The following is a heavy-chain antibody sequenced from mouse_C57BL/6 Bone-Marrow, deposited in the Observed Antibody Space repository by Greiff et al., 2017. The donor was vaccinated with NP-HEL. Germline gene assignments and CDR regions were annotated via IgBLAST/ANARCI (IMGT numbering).Heavy chain of an antibody. D-gene: IGHD1-1*01. J-gene: IGHJ1*03. CDR2: INPSSGYT. CDR1: CYTFTSFR. CDR3: ARSLYVGWYFDV. Sequence: QVQLQQSGAELAKPGASVKLSCKAFCYTFTSFRFPWVKPRSGLGLEWIGYINPSSGYTTHNQKYKDKATLTADKSSSTAYMQLSSLTYEDSAVYYCARSLYVGWYFDVWGTGTTVTVSS. V-gene: IGHV1-7*01.